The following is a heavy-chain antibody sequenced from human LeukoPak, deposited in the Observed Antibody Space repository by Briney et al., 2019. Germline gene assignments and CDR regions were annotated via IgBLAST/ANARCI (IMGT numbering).Heavy chain of an antibody. CDR1: GFTFRSYA. V-gene: IGHV3-23*01. CDR3: AKGIMGLSCSSTSCYEIDY. CDR2: ISSSDANT. Sequence: GGSLRLSCAASGFTFRSYAMTWVRQPPAKGLEWVSGISSSDANTYYADSVKGRFTSSRDNSKNTLFLQMNSLRAEDAAVYYCAKGIMGLSCSSTSCYEIDYWGQGTLVTVSS. D-gene: IGHD2-2*01. J-gene: IGHJ4*02.